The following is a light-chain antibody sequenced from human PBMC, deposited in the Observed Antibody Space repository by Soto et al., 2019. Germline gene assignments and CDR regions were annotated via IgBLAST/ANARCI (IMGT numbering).Light chain of an antibody. CDR2: DVS. CDR1: SSDVGGYNF. CDR3: SSYTRSSTLV. V-gene: IGLV2-14*03. J-gene: IGLJ2*01. Sequence: QSALTQPASVSGSPGQSITISCTGTSSDVGGYNFVSWYQHHPGKAPKLMIYDVSHRPSGVSNRFSGSKSGNTASLTISGLQAEDEADYYCSSYTRSSTLVFGGGTKLTVL.